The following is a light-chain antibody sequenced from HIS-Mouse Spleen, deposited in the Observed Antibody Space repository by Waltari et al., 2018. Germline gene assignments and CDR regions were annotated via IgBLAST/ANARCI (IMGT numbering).Light chain of an antibody. CDR1: SDINVGSYN. CDR3: MIWPSRWV. CDR2: YYSDSDK. Sequence: QPVLTQPPSSSASPGESARLTCTLPSDINVGSYNIYWYQQKPGSPPRYLLYYYSDSDKGQGSGVPSRFSGSKDASDNTGILLISGLQSEDEADYYCMIWPSRWVFGGGTKLTVL. J-gene: IGLJ3*02. V-gene: IGLV5-37*01.